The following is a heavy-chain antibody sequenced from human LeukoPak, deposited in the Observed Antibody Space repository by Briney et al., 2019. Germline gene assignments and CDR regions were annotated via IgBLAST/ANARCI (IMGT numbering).Heavy chain of an antibody. D-gene: IGHD3-10*01. J-gene: IGHJ3*02. CDR3: ARDFSPEVLLWFGDGGAGGHDAFDI. Sequence: SETLSLTCTVSGGSISSSSYYWGWIRQPPGKGLEWIGSIYYSGSTYYNPSLKSRVTISVDTSKNQFSLKLSSVTAADTAVYYCARDFSPEVLLWFGDGGAGGHDAFDIWGQGTMVTVSS. CDR1: GGSISSSSYY. V-gene: IGHV4-39*07. CDR2: IYYSGST.